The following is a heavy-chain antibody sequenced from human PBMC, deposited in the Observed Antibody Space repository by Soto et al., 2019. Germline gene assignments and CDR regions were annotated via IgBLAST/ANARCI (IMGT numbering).Heavy chain of an antibody. CDR1: GGSISSYY. V-gene: IGHV4-59*01. CDR3: ARARITMVWEVIKYNMDV. Sequence: PSETLSLTCTVSGGSISSYYWSWIRRPPGKGLEWIGYIYNSGSTHSNPSLQSRVTISVDTSKNQFSLKLSSVTAADTGIYYCARARITMVWEVIKYNMDVWGQVTTVTVSS. D-gene: IGHD3-10*01. J-gene: IGHJ6*02. CDR2: IYNSGST.